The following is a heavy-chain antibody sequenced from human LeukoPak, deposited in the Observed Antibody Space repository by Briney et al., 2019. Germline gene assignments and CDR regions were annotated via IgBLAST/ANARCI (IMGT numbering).Heavy chain of an antibody. Sequence: GGSLRLSCAASGXIFSSYAMHWVRQAPGTGLEWVAVIWSDGSNKYYADSVKGRFTISRDNSKNTLYLQMNSLRAEDTAVYYCARGIAAAGNPNWFDPWGQGTLVTVSS. CDR3: ARGIAAAGNPNWFDP. J-gene: IGHJ5*02. D-gene: IGHD6-13*01. CDR1: GXIFSSYA. CDR2: IWSDGSNK. V-gene: IGHV3-33*01.